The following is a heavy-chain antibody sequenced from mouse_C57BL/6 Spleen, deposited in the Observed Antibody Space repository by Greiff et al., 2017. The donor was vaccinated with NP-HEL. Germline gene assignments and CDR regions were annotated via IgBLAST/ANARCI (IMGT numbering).Heavy chain of an antibody. V-gene: IGHV2-6*03. J-gene: IGHJ4*01. CDR3: ARYREGHAMDN. D-gene: IGHD3-3*01. Sequence: QVQLKQSGPGLVAPSLSLSIPCTVSGFSLTSYGVHWVRQPPGQGLEWLVVIWSDGRTTYNSALKSRLCSSNDNSKSQGFVKRNSLQTDDTAMYYCARYREGHAMDNWGQGA. CDR2: IWSDGRT. CDR1: GFSLTSYG.